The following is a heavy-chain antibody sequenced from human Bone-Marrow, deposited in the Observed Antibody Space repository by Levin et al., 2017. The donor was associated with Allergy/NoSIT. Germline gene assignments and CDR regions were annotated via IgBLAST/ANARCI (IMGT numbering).Heavy chain of an antibody. V-gene: IGHV3-30-3*01. Sequence: QAGGSLRLSCETSGFIFIGYAMHWVRQAPGKGLEWVAVESSDGNNKYYADSVKGRFTISRDNSKKTLYLQMNNLRPEDTAVYYCASRYGGYDSPFDYWGLGTLVTVSS. J-gene: IGHJ4*02. CDR3: ASRYGGYDSPFDY. D-gene: IGHD5-12*01. CDR2: ESSDGNNK. CDR1: GFIFIGYA.